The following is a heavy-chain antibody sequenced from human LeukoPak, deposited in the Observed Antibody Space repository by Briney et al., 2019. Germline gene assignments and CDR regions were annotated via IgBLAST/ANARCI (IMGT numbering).Heavy chain of an antibody. J-gene: IGHJ6*03. CDR1: GFTFSSHS. V-gene: IGHV3-21*01. Sequence: NAGGSLRLSCAASGFTFSSHSMSWVRQPPGKGLEWVSSISTSSSYIYYADAVKGRFTVSRDNAKNSLYLQMNSLRAEDTAVYYCARSPDNYYYYYMDVWGKGTTVTVSS. CDR2: ISTSSSYI. CDR3: ARSPDNYYYYYMDV.